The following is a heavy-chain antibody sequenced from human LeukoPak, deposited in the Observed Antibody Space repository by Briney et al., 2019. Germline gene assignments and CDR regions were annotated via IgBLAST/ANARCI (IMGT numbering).Heavy chain of an antibody. J-gene: IGHJ4*02. D-gene: IGHD2-8*01. Sequence: GGSLRLSCTASGFTFSAYAMMWVRQAPGKGPEWVSAIRGGGTSEFYADSVKGRFRISRDNSKDTLFLQMNSLRAEDTAVYYCARDSPVMSDPSFDYWGQGTLVTVSS. CDR1: GFTFSAYA. V-gene: IGHV3-23*01. CDR3: ARDSPVMSDPSFDY. CDR2: IRGGGTSE.